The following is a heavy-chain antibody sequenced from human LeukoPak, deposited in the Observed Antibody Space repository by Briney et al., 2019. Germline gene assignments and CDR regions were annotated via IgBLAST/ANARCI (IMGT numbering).Heavy chain of an antibody. D-gene: IGHD6-19*01. J-gene: IGHJ3*02. CDR1: GFTVSSNY. V-gene: IGHV3-66*02. CDR2: IYSGGNT. Sequence: GGSLRLSCAASGFTVSSNYMSWVRQAPGKGLEWVSVIYSGGNTYYTDSVKGRLTISRDNSKNTLYLQMNSLRPADTAVYYCARGEYICGWFHAIDICAQGTMVTVSS. CDR3: ARGEYICGWFHAIDI.